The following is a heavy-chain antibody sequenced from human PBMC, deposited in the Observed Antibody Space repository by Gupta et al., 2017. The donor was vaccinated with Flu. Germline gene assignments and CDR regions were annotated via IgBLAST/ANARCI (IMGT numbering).Heavy chain of an antibody. CDR2: IMEDGSDK. J-gene: IGHJ4*02. Sequence: MTWVRQGPGKGLEWVANIMEDGSDKYYVDSVKGRFTISRDNADNSLYLQMSNLRAEDTAVYYCARHRDMASATSIFDSWGQGTLVTVSS. D-gene: IGHD2-15*01. CDR3: ARHRDMASATSIFDS. V-gene: IGHV3-7*01.